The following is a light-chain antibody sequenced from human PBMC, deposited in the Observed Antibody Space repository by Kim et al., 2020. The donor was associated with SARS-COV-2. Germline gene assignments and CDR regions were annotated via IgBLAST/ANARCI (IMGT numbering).Light chain of an antibody. V-gene: IGLV4-69*01. CDR3: QTWGTGLRV. Sequence: AMVKLPCTPSDGHSRNTIAWHQQKSEKGPQFLMKVKNDGRHIKGDGIPDRLSGSSSGAERYLTISSLQSDDEGDYYCQTWGTGLRVFGGGTQLTVL. J-gene: IGLJ3*02. CDR2: VKNDGRH. CDR1: DGHSRNT.